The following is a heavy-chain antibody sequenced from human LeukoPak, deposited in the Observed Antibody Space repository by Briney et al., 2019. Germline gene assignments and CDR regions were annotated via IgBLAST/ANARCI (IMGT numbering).Heavy chain of an antibody. V-gene: IGHV3-7*02. Sequence: GGSLRLSCAASGFTFSSYWMSWVRQAPGKGLEWVANIKQDGSEKNYVDSVKGRFTISRDNAKNSLYLQMNSLRDEDTAVYYCARGLVAAAFDYWGQGTLVTVSS. CDR1: GFTFSSYW. D-gene: IGHD6-13*01. CDR3: ARGLVAAAFDY. CDR2: IKQDGSEK. J-gene: IGHJ4*02.